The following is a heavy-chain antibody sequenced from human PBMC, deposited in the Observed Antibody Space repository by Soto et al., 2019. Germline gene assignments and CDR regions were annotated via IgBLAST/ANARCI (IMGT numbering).Heavy chain of an antibody. CDR1: GGSISSSSYY. Sequence: SETLSLTCTVSGGSISSSSYYWGWIRQPPGKGLEWIGSIYYSGSTYYNPSLKSRVTISVDTSKNQFSLKVTSATAADTAVYFCSRHYNHNYRLYLHYYWRLRALDTVSS. J-gene: IGHJ4*01. V-gene: IGHV4-39*01. D-gene: IGHD3-10*01. CDR2: IYYSGST. CDR3: SRHYNHNYRLYLHYY.